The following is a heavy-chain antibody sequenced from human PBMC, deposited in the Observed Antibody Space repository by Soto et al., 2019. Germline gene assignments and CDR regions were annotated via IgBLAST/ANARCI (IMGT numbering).Heavy chain of an antibody. D-gene: IGHD6-19*01. Sequence: RLAWMGWMNPNSGNTGYAQKFQGRVTMTRNTSISTAYMELSSLRSEDTAVYYCARGAVAGTWYYYYYMDVWGKGTTVTVSS. CDR2: MNPNSGNT. V-gene: IGHV1-8*01. CDR3: ARGAVAGTWYYYYYMDV. J-gene: IGHJ6*03.